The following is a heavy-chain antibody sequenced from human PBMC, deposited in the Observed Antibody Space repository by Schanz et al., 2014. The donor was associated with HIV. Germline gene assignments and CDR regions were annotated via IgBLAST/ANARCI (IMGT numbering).Heavy chain of an antibody. V-gene: IGHV3-30*18. Sequence: QGQLVESGGGVVRPGRSLRLSCTATGFTFNVYGMHWVRQAPGKGLEWVARISPDGDTQHYADSLKGRFTISRDNSKNTLHLQMSSLRTEDSAVYYCAKGDWAHKVTTGVDVWGQGTTVIVS. CDR2: ISPDGDTQ. D-gene: IGHD4-17*01. J-gene: IGHJ6*02. CDR1: GFTFNVYG. CDR3: AKGDWAHKVTTGVDV.